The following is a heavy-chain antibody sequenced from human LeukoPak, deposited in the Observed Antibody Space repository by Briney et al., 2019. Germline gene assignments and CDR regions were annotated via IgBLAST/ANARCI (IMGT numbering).Heavy chain of an antibody. V-gene: IGHV3-30*18. Sequence: GGSLRLSCAASGFTFSSYGMHWVRQAPDKGLEWVAVISYDGSNKYYAASVKGRFTISRDNSRNTLYLQMNSLSPEDTAVYYCAKDTRGEYYGSGSYYNVPDYWGQGTLVTVSS. CDR1: GFTFSSYG. CDR2: ISYDGSNK. J-gene: IGHJ4*02. D-gene: IGHD3-10*01. CDR3: AKDTRGEYYGSGSYYNVPDY.